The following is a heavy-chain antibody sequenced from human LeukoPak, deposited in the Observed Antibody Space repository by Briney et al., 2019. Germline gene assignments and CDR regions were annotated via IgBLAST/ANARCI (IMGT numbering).Heavy chain of an antibody. CDR2: MNPNSGNT. J-gene: IGHJ4*02. Sequence: ASVKVSCKASGYTFTSYDINWVRQATGQGREGMGWMNPNSGNTGYAQKSQRRVTITRNTYISTAYMELSSLRSEDTDVYYCARSSSYDFWSGYDYYFAYWGQGTLVTVSS. D-gene: IGHD3-3*01. CDR1: GYTFTSYD. V-gene: IGHV1-8*03. CDR3: ARSSSYDFWSGYDYYFAY.